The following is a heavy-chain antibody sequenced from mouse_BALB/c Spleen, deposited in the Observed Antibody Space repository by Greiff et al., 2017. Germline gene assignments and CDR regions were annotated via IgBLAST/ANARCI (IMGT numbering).Heavy chain of an antibody. V-gene: IGHV3-2*02. CDR3: ARMGPEAPDY. D-gene: IGHD4-1*01. CDR1: GYSITSDYA. J-gene: IGHJ2*01. CDR2: ISYSGST. Sequence: EVQLQQSGPGLVKPSQSLSLTCTVTGYSITSDYAWNWIRQFPGNKLEWMGYISYSGSTSYNPSLKSRISITRDTSKNQFFLQLNSVTTEDTATYYCARMGPEAPDYWGQGTTLTVSS.